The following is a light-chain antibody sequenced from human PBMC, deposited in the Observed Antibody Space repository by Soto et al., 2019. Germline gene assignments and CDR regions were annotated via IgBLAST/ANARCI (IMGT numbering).Light chain of an antibody. CDR1: HSASSTL. CDR3: HQYGSTPPP. CDR2: GAP. V-gene: IGKV3-20*01. J-gene: IGKJ5*01. Sequence: EISLSPSPGPLSSSPGDRASLSCTASHSASSTLIARCQQKVGQAPSPPIFGAPSRATGIPDGYSGCGSGTDFTLSNTRLGPQDFALYCCHQYGSTPPPFGQGTRLEI.